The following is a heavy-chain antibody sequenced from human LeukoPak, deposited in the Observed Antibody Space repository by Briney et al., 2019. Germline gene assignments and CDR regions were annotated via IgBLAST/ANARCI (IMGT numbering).Heavy chain of an antibody. J-gene: IGHJ6*03. CDR2: INHSGST. CDR1: GGSFSGYY. D-gene: IGHD3-10*01. Sequence: PSETLSLTCAVYGGSFSGYYWSWIRQPPGKGLEWIGEINHSGSTNYNPSLKSRVTISVDTSKNQFSLKLSSVTAADTAVYYCARWRGAYYYYMDVWGKGTTVTISS. V-gene: IGHV4-34*01. CDR3: ARWRGAYYYYMDV.